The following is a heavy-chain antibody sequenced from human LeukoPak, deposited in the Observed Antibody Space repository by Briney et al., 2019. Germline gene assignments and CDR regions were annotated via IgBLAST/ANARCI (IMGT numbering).Heavy chain of an antibody. Sequence: GGSLRLSCAASGFTFSSYAMSWVRQAPGKGLEWVSAISGSGGSTYYADSVKGRFTISRDNSKNTLYLQMNSLRAEDTAVYYCVKESSNYVSVNWFDPWGQGTLVTVSS. CDR3: VKESSNYVSVNWFDP. CDR2: ISGSGGST. CDR1: GFTFSSYA. D-gene: IGHD4-11*01. V-gene: IGHV3-23*01. J-gene: IGHJ5*02.